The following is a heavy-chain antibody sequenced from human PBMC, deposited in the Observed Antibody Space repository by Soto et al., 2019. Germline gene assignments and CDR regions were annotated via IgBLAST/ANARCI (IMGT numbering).Heavy chain of an antibody. CDR1: GFTFSSYS. Sequence: EVQLVESGGGLVQPGGSLRLSCAASGFTFSSYSMNWVRQAPGKGLEWVSYISSSSSTIYYADSVKGRFTISRDNAKNSLYLQMNTLRDEDTAVYYCARKVSGCSPPRRYYYYYGMDVWGQGTTVTVSS. J-gene: IGHJ6*02. D-gene: IGHD5-12*01. CDR2: ISSSSSTI. CDR3: ARKVSGCSPPRRYYYYYGMDV. V-gene: IGHV3-48*02.